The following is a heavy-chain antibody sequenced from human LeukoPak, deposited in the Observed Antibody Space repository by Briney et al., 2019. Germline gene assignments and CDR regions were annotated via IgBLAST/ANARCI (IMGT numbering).Heavy chain of an antibody. V-gene: IGHV4-30-4*01. J-gene: IGHJ5*02. D-gene: IGHD6-25*01. CDR3: ARVAAHWFDP. Sequence: SETLSLTCTVSGGSIGSGDYYWSWIRQPPGKGLEWIGLIYYRGNTYYNPSLKSRVTRSVDTVRDQFSQRLRTVTAADAAVYYSARVAAHWFDPWGQGTLVTVSS. CDR2: IYYRGNT. CDR1: GGSIGSGDYY.